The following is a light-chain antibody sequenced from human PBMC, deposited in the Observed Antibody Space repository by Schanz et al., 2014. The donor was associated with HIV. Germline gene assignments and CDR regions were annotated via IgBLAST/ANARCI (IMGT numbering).Light chain of an antibody. CDR3: ATWDDSLNGVV. V-gene: IGLV1-44*01. J-gene: IGLJ2*01. Sequence: QSVLTQPPSVSGTPGQRVTIFCSGSSSNIGINKVNWYQHLPGTAPRLLMYANMERPSGVPDRFSGSGSGTSASLAISGLRSDDEAHYYCATWDDSLNGVVFGGGTQLTVL. CDR2: ANM. CDR1: SSNIGINK.